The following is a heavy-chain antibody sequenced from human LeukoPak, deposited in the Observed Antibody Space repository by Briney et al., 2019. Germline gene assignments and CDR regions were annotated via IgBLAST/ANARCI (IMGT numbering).Heavy chain of an antibody. D-gene: IGHD2-15*01. CDR2: VYTSGST. Sequence: SETLSLTCSVSGGSISSYYWTWIRQPAGKGLEWIGRVYTSGSTKFNSSLKSRVTMSVDTSKNQFSLKPSSVTAADTAVYYCARRYCSGNNCYFDYWGQGTLVTVSS. CDR3: ARRYCSGNNCYFDY. V-gene: IGHV4-4*07. J-gene: IGHJ4*02. CDR1: GGSISSYY.